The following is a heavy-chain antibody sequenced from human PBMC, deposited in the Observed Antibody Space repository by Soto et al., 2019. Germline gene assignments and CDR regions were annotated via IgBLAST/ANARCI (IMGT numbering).Heavy chain of an antibody. V-gene: IGHV1-69*01. J-gene: IGHJ5*02. CDR1: GGTFSSYA. CDR2: IIPIFGTA. CDR3: ARLGTPFYSSGWGNWSEP. Sequence: QVQLVQSGAEVKKPGSSVKVSCKASGGTFSSYAISWVRQAPGQGLEWMGGIIPIFGTANYAPKFKGRVTITADESPSTAHMALSSLRSEDTAPYYCARLGTPFYSSGWGNWSEPWGQGTLVTVSS. D-gene: IGHD6-25*01.